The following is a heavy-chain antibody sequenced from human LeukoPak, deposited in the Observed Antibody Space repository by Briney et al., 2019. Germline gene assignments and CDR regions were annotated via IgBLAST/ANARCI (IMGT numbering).Heavy chain of an antibody. CDR2: IYYSGTT. CDR3: ARQFHGSGYVDDL. J-gene: IGHJ5*02. CDR1: GGSISSISYY. V-gene: IGHV4-39*01. Sequence: SETLSLTCSVSGGSISSISYYWGWIRRPPGKGLEWIACIYYSGTTHYNPSLSSRVTMSVDTSKNQFSLKLSAVTAADTAVYYCARQFHGSGYVDDLWGQGTLVTVSS. D-gene: IGHD3-22*01.